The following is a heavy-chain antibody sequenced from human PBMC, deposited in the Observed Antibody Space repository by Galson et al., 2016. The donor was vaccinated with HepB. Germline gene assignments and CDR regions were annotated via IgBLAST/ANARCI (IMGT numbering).Heavy chain of an antibody. CDR3: ARGSLRFVYGDTFDY. CDR1: GFNSNSYA. CDR2: IWYDGSNK. Sequence: SLRLSCAGSGFNSNSYAMHWVRQGPGKGLEWVAVIWYDGSNKYYADSVKGRFTISRDNSKNTLYLQMNSLRAEDTAVYYCARGSLRFVYGDTFDYWGQGTLVTVSS. J-gene: IGHJ4*02. V-gene: IGHV3-33*01. D-gene: IGHD4-17*01.